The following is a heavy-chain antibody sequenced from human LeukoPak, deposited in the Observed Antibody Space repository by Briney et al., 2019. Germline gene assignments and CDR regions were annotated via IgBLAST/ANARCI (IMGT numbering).Heavy chain of an antibody. J-gene: IGHJ3*02. CDR1: GGSISSSSYY. CDR3: ATASGIAAAGDAFDI. D-gene: IGHD6-13*01. CDR2: INHSGST. V-gene: IGHV4-39*07. Sequence: PSETLSLTCTVSGGSISSSSYYWSWIRQPPGKGLEWIGEINHSGSTNYNPSLKSRVTISVDTSKNQFSLKLSSVTAADTAVYYCATASGIAAAGDAFDIWGQGTMVTVSS.